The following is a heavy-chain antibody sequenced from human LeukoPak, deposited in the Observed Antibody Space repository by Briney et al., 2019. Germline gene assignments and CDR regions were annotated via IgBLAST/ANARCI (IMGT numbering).Heavy chain of an antibody. CDR2: MSYDESKN. D-gene: IGHD4-17*01. J-gene: IGHJ4*02. Sequence: PGGSLRLSCAASGFTFSSYAMHWVRQAPGKGLEWVAVMSYDESKNKYLDSVEGRFTLSRDNSKNTVYLEMNSLRDEDTAVYYCAKDEGPICLYGDCPFDYWGQGNMVTVSS. V-gene: IGHV3-30*04. CDR3: AKDEGPICLYGDCPFDY. CDR1: GFTFSSYA.